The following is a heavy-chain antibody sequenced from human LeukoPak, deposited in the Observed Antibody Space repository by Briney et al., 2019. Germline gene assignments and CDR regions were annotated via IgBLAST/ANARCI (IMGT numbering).Heavy chain of an antibody. CDR2: INANNGGT. Sequence: ASVKVSCKASGYTFSDYYMQWVRQAPGQVPGWMGWINANNGGTNYAQKFQGRVTMTRDTSISTAYMELSSLRSDDSAVYFCARDHCTSSGCYEDYYYGLDVWGQGTTVTVSS. V-gene: IGHV1-2*02. CDR1: GYTFSDYY. D-gene: IGHD2-2*01. J-gene: IGHJ6*02. CDR3: ARDHCTSSGCYEDYYYGLDV.